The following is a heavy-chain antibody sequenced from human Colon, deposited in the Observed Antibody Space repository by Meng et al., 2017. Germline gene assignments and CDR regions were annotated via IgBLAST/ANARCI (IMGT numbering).Heavy chain of an antibody. D-gene: IGHD3-16*01. CDR3: ARGVSWGSGTAFDY. CDR2: VGRDGYSI. V-gene: IGHV3-74*02. J-gene: IGHJ4*02. CDR1: GVSFSGYW. Sequence: VARVGSGGGVVQPGRSLRLSCVASGVSFSGYWMHWVRQAPGKGLMWVSRVGRDGYSITYADSVKGRFIISRDNAKNTLSLQMHSLTAEDSAVYYCARGVSWGSGTAFDYWGQGSLVTVSS.